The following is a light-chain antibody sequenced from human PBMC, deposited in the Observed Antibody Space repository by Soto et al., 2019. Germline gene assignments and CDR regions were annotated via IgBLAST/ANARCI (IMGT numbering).Light chain of an antibody. CDR2: RDS. V-gene: IGLV3-9*01. CDR3: QVWDSSSARV. CDR1: NIGSKN. J-gene: IGLJ3*02. Sequence: SYELTQPLSVSVALGQTARITCGGNNIGSKNVHWYQQKPGQAPVLVIYRDSNRPSGIAERFSGSNSGNTATLTISRAQAGDEADYYCQVWDSSSARVFGGGTQLTVL.